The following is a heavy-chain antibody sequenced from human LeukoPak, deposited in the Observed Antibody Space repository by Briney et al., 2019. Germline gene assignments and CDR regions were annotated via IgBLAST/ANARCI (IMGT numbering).Heavy chain of an antibody. V-gene: IGHV4-61*01. CDR1: GASVSSASY. CDR3: ARAWQVEIQAFDI. Sequence: SETLSLTCTVSGASVSSASYWSWIRQPPGKGVEWIAHIYNGVNTNYNPSLKSRVTISVDTSKNQFSLRLNSVTAADTAVYYCARAWQVEIQAFDIWGQGTMVTVSS. J-gene: IGHJ3*02. D-gene: IGHD5-24*01. CDR2: IYNGVNT.